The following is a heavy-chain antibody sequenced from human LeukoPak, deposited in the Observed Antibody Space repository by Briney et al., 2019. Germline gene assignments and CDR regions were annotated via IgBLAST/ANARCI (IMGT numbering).Heavy chain of an antibody. D-gene: IGHD3-16*01. CDR3: AKGLGYYFDY. CDR2: IEYDGSNK. CDR1: GFTFSSYG. V-gene: IGHV3-30*02. J-gene: IGHJ4*02. Sequence: PGGSLRLSCAASGFTFSSYGMHWVRQAPGKGLEWVTFIEYDGSNKYYADSVKGRFTFSRDNSKNTLYLQMNNLRTEDTAVYYCAKGLGYYFDYWGLGTLVTVSS.